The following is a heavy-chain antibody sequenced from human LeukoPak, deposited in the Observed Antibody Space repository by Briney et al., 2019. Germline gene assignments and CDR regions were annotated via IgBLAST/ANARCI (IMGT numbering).Heavy chain of an antibody. CDR3: ARGADSSGYYSIFYFDY. Sequence: SSETLSLTCTVSGGSISSYYWNWIRQPPGKGLEWIGYIYYSGSTNYNPSLKSRVTISVDTSKNQFSLKLSSVTAADPAVYYCARGADSSGYYSIFYFDYWGQGTLVTVAS. V-gene: IGHV4-59*01. CDR2: IYYSGST. J-gene: IGHJ4*02. CDR1: GGSISSYY. D-gene: IGHD3-22*01.